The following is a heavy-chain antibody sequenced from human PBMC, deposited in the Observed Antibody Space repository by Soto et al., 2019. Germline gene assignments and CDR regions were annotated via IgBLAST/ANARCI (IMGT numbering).Heavy chain of an antibody. CDR2: IYYRGST. D-gene: IGHD5-12*01. V-gene: IGHV4-31*03. J-gene: IGHJ4*02. CDR3: ARSDGYYFAY. Sequence: QVQLQESGPGLVKPSQTLSLTCTVSGGSISSGGYYWSWIRQHPGKGLEWIGYIYYRGSTYCNPSHKSRVTISVDTPKNQFSLTVSSVTAADTAVYYCARSDGYYFAYWGQGTLVTVSS. CDR1: GGSISSGGYY.